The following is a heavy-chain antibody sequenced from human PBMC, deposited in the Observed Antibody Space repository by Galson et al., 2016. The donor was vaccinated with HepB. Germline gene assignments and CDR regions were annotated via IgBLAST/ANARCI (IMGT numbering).Heavy chain of an antibody. CDR3: ARGGFSHSMDV. Sequence: SLRLSCAASGFTLSLYWMHWVRQAPGKGLVWVACINNDGSTTSYADSVKGRYTISRDNAESTLYLQMNRLRAEDTAIYYCARGGFSHSMDVWGQGTTVTVAS. J-gene: IGHJ6*02. CDR2: INNDGSTT. V-gene: IGHV3-74*01. CDR1: GFTLSLYW. D-gene: IGHD3-3*02.